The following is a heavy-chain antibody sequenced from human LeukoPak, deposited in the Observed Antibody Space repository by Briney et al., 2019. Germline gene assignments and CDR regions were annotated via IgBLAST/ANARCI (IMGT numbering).Heavy chain of an antibody. Sequence: GGSLRLSCAASGFTFSSYSMNWVRQAPGKGLEWVSSISGSSSYIYYADSVKGRFTISRDNAKNSLYLQMNSLRAEDTAVYYCARDDPGIAAAGTRVRAFDIWGQGTMVTVSS. V-gene: IGHV3-21*01. D-gene: IGHD6-13*01. CDR1: GFTFSSYS. J-gene: IGHJ3*02. CDR2: ISGSSSYI. CDR3: ARDDPGIAAAGTRVRAFDI.